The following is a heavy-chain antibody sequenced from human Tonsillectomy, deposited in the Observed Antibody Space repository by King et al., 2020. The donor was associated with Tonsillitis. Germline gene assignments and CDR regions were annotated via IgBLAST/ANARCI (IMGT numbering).Heavy chain of an antibody. D-gene: IGHD2-21*02. CDR2: ISSSSSYI. CDR3: ARDVPYSYCGGDCYAFDY. J-gene: IGHJ4*02. V-gene: IGHV3-21*01. CDR1: GFTFSSYS. Sequence: EQLVQSGGGLVKPGGSLRLSCAASGFTFSSYSMNWVRQAPGKGLEWVSSISSSSSYIYYADSVKGRFTISRDNAKNSLYLQMNSLRAEDTAVYYCARDVPYSYCGGDCYAFDYWGQGTLVTVSS.